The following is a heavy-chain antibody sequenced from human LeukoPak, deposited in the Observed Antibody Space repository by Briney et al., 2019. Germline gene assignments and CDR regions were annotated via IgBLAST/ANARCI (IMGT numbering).Heavy chain of an antibody. J-gene: IGHJ6*02. CDR2: INPNSGGT. V-gene: IGHV1-2*02. D-gene: IGHD2-2*01. Sequence: ASVKVSCEASGYTFTGYYMHWARQAPGQGLEWMGWINPNSGGTNYAQKFQGRVTMTRDTSISTAYMELSRLRSDDTAVYYCARAPRYCSSTSXXXXXGMDVWGXXTTVTVS. CDR3: ARAPRYCSSTSXXXXXGMDV. CDR1: GYTFTGYY.